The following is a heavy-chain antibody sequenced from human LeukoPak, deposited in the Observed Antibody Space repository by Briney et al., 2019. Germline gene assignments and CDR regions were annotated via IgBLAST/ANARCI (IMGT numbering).Heavy chain of an antibody. Sequence: GGSLRLSCAASGFTFISYGMHWVRQAPGKGLEWVAFIRYDGSNKYYADSVKGRFTISRDNSKNTLYLQMNSLRAEDTAVYYCAKDGPLYYYDSSHSAFDYWGQGTLVTVSS. J-gene: IGHJ4*02. D-gene: IGHD3-22*01. CDR3: AKDGPLYYYDSSHSAFDY. CDR2: IRYDGSNK. CDR1: GFTFISYG. V-gene: IGHV3-30*02.